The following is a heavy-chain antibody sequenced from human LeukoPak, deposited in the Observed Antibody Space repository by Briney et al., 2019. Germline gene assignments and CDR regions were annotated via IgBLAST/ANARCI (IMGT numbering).Heavy chain of an antibody. CDR1: GGSFSGYY. J-gene: IGHJ5*02. D-gene: IGHD3-10*01. CDR3: ARALYTPYYYGSGSYYKWGVNWFDP. V-gene: IGHV4-34*01. CDR2: INHSGST. Sequence: PSETLSLTCAVYGGSFSGYYWSWIRQPPGKGLEWVGEINHSGSTNYNPSLKSRVTISVDTSKNQFSLKLSSVTAADTAVYYCARALYTPYYYGSGSYYKWGVNWFDPWGQGTLVTVSS.